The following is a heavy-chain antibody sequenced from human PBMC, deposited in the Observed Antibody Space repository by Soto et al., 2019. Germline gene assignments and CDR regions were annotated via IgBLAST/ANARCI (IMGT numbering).Heavy chain of an antibody. CDR1: GFTFSSYG. J-gene: IGHJ1*01. D-gene: IGHD3-22*01. Sequence: ESGGGVVQPGRSLRLSCAASGFTFSSYGMHWVRQAPGKGLEWVAVISYDGSNKYYADSVKGRFTISRDNSKNTLYLQMNSLRAEDTAVYYCAKAPEFYYDSSGYSLGQHWGQGTLVTVSS. CDR3: AKAPEFYYDSSGYSLGQH. CDR2: ISYDGSNK. V-gene: IGHV3-30*18.